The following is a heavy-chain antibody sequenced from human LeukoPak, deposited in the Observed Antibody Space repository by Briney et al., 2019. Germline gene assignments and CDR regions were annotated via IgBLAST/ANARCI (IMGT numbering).Heavy chain of an antibody. CDR3: ARGGRVPTARRFKAGNWFDP. V-gene: IGHV4-34*01. Sequence: PSETLSLTCAVYGGSFSGYYWSWIRQPPGMGLEWIGEINHSGGTNYNPSLKGRVTISVDMSKNQFSLNVSSVTAADTAVYFCARGGRVPTARRFKAGNWFDPWGHGTLVTVSS. CDR1: GGSFSGYY. CDR2: INHSGGT. D-gene: IGHD2-2*01. J-gene: IGHJ5*02.